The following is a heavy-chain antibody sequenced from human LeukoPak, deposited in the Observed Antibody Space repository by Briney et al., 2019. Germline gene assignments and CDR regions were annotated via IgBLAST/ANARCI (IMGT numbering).Heavy chain of an antibody. J-gene: IGHJ4*02. Sequence: GGSLRLSCAASGFTFSNYWMHWVRQVPGKGLVWVSDISSDGTTTNDADSVKGRFTVARDNAKSTLYLQMNSLRVEDTAVYYCAREYSSSRYFDYWGQGALVTVSS. CDR3: AREYSSSRYFDY. D-gene: IGHD6-6*01. CDR2: ISSDGTTT. V-gene: IGHV3-74*01. CDR1: GFTFSNYW.